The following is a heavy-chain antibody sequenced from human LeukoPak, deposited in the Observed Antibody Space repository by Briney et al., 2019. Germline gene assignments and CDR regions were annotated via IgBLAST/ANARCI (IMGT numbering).Heavy chain of an antibody. CDR1: GYTFTGYY. CDR3: ARAGDGGYLPMDY. V-gene: IGHV1-2*04. Sequence: ASVKVSCKASGYTFTGYYMHWVRQAPGQGLEWMGWINPNSGGKNYAQKFQGWVTMTRDTSISTAYMELSRLRSDDTAVYYCARAGDGGYLPMDYWGQGTLVTVSS. J-gene: IGHJ4*02. D-gene: IGHD4-17*01. CDR2: INPNSGGK.